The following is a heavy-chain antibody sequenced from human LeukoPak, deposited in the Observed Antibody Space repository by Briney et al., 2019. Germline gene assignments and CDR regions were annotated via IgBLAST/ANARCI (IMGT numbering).Heavy chain of an antibody. J-gene: IGHJ4*02. CDR1: GGSFSGYY. D-gene: IGHD5-18*01. Sequence: PSETLSLTCAVYGGSFSGYYWSWIRQPPGKGLEWIGYIYHSGSTYYNPSLKSRVTISVDRSKNQFSLKLSSVTAADTAVYYCARGVTNDYWGQGTLVTVSS. CDR3: ARGVTNDY. CDR2: IYHSGST. V-gene: IGHV4-34*01.